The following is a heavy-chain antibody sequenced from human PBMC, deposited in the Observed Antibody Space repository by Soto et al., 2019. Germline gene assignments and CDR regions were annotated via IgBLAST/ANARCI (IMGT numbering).Heavy chain of an antibody. CDR2: ISGSGDST. J-gene: IGHJ3*02. V-gene: IGHV3-23*01. CDR3: GKSSKTPAKPRGIWGSFRSAPINDGFDI. D-gene: IGHD3-16*02. CDR1: GFTFNNYA. Sequence: GGSLRLSCAASGFTFNNYAMSWVRQAPGKGLEWVSGISGSGDSTYYADSVKGRFTLSRDNSKNTLYLQINSLRAEDTAVYYCGKSSKTPAKPRGIWGSFRSAPINDGFDIWGQGTLVTVSS.